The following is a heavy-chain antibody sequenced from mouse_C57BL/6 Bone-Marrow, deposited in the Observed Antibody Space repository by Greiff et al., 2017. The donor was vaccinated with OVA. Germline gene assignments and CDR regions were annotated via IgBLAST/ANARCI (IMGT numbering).Heavy chain of an antibody. CDR2: IYPGSGST. Sequence: QVQLQQPGAELVKPGASVKMSCKASGYNFTSYWITWVKQRPGQGLEWIGDIYPGSGSTNYNEKFKSKATLTVDTSSSPAYMQLSNLTSEDSAVYYCARRYYVSSYWYFDVWGTGTTVTVSS. D-gene: IGHD1-1*01. J-gene: IGHJ1*03. V-gene: IGHV1-55*01. CDR3: ARRYYVSSYWYFDV. CDR1: GYNFTSYW.